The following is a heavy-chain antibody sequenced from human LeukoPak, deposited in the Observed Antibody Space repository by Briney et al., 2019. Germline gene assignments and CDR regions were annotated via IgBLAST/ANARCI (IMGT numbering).Heavy chain of an antibody. CDR1: GFTFSSYG. CDR3: AKRYCATTSCIFYFYYGMDV. V-gene: IGHV3-33*06. D-gene: IGHD2-2*01. J-gene: IGHJ6*02. CDR2: IWYDGSNK. Sequence: GGSLRLSCAASGFTFSSYGMHWVRHAPGKGLEWVAVIWYDGSNKYYADSVKGRFTISRDNSKNTLYLQMNRLRAEDTALYYCAKRYCATTSCIFYFYYGMDVWGQGTTVTVSS.